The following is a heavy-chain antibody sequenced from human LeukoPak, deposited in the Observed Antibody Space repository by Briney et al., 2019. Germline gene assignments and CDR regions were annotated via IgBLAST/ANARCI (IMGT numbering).Heavy chain of an antibody. D-gene: IGHD2-2*02. Sequence: SETLSLTCTVSGGSISSGSYYWSWIRQPAGKGLEWIGRIYTSGSSNYNPSLKSRVTISVDTSKNQFSLKLSSVTAADTAVYYCARSLPAAIIGWFDPWGQGTLVTVSS. V-gene: IGHV4-61*02. CDR1: GGSISSGSYY. CDR3: ARSLPAAIIGWFDP. CDR2: IYTSGSS. J-gene: IGHJ5*02.